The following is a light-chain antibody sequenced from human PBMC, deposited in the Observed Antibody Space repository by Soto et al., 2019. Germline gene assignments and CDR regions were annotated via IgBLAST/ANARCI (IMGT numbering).Light chain of an antibody. Sequence: QSALTQPPLVSGAAGQRVTISCTGSSSNIGAGYDVHWYQQLPETAPKLLIYGNNNRPSGVPDRFSGSKSGSSASLAITGLQAEDEADYYCQSFDSSLSGWVFGGGTKLTVL. J-gene: IGLJ3*02. V-gene: IGLV1-40*01. CDR3: QSFDSSLSGWV. CDR2: GNN. CDR1: SSNIGAGYD.